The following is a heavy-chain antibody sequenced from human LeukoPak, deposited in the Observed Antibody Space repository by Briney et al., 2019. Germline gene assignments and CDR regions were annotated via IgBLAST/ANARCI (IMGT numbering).Heavy chain of an antibody. J-gene: IGHJ3*02. D-gene: IGHD3-16*01. CDR2: IRGGGGGA. CDR1: EFTFSSFA. Sequence: GGSLRLSCAASEFTFSSFAMSWVRQAPGKGLEWVSYIRGGGGGAFYADAVKGRFTISRDNAKSTMYLQMNSLRVEDTAVYYCAKCAESYGNDAFDMWGPGTMVTVSS. V-gene: IGHV3-23*01. CDR3: AKCAESYGNDAFDM.